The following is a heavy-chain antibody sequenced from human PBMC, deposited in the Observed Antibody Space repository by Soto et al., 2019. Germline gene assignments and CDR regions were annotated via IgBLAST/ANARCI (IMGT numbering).Heavy chain of an antibody. CDR2: IYYSGST. CDR1: GGSISSSSYH. J-gene: IGHJ4*02. Sequence: SETLSLTCTVSGGSISSSSYHWGWIRQPPGKGLEWIGSIYYSGSTYYNQSLKSRVNVSVDTSKNHFSLKLSSVTAADTSVYYCTRASHGRIIDYWGQGTLVTVSS. V-gene: IGHV4-39*02. CDR3: TRASHGRIIDY.